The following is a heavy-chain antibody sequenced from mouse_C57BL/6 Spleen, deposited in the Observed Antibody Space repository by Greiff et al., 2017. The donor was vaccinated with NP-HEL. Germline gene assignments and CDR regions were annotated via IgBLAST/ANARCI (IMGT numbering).Heavy chain of an antibody. Sequence: QVQLQQSGAELARPGASVKLSCKASGYTFTSYGISWVKQRTGQGLEWIGEIYPRSGNTYYNEKFKGKATLTADKSSSTAYMELRSLTSEDSAVYFCAGWDTTVVAQYYFDYWGQGTTLTVSS. J-gene: IGHJ2*01. CDR3: AGWDTTVVAQYYFDY. D-gene: IGHD1-1*01. CDR1: GYTFTSYG. V-gene: IGHV1-81*01. CDR2: IYPRSGNT.